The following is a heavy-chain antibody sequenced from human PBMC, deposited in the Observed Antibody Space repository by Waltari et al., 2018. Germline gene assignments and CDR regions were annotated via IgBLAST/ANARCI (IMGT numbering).Heavy chain of an antibody. CDR1: GGSFSGSY. CDR2: INHSGST. CDR3: ARGPYYYYYYYMDV. J-gene: IGHJ6*03. Sequence: QVQLQQWGAGLLKPSETLSLTCAVYGGSFSGSYWSWIRQPPGKGLEWIGEINHSGSTNYNPSLKSRVTISVDTSKNQFSPKLSSVTAADTAVYYCARGPYYYYYYYMDVWGKGTTVTVSS. V-gene: IGHV4-34*01.